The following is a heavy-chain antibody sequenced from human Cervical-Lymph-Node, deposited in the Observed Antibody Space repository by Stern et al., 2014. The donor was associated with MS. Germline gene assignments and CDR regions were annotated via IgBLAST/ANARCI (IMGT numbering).Heavy chain of an antibody. J-gene: IGHJ4*02. V-gene: IGHV7-4-1*01. CDR3: ARDYASLDWRGQYYFDY. D-gene: IGHD2-21*01. Sequence: VQLVQSGSELKKPGASVKVSCMTSGYTFTDYALNWVRQAPGQGLEWMGWINTNTGTHTYAQGFTGRFAFSFDTPCNNALLPIRSLKAEDTALYFCARDYASLDWRGQYYFDYWGQGTLVTVSS. CDR1: GYTFTDYA. CDR2: INTNTGTH.